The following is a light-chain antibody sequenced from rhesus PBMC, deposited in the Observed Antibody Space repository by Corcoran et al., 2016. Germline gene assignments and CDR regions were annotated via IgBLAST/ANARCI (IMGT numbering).Light chain of an antibody. Sequence: QAALTQPRSVSGSPGQTVTISCTGTRSDIGGYNDVSWYQQHPGTAPKLMIYEVSKRPSGVADRFSGSKSGNTASLTISGLQAEDEADYYRSSYAGSNTFVFGSGTKLTVL. CDR1: RSDIGGYND. V-gene: IGLV2-32*02. J-gene: IGLJ6*01. CDR3: SSYAGSNTFV. CDR2: EVS.